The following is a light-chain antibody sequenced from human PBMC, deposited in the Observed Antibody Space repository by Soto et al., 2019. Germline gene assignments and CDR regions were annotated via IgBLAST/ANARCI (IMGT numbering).Light chain of an antibody. Sequence: EIVLTQSPATLSLSPGERATLSCRASQSISSYLAWYQQKPDQAPRLLIYDASNRATGIPARFSGSGSGTDFTLTISSLEPEDVAVYYCHQRSTWPFTFGHGTKVDIK. CDR1: QSISSY. CDR3: HQRSTWPFT. J-gene: IGKJ3*01. CDR2: DAS. V-gene: IGKV3-11*01.